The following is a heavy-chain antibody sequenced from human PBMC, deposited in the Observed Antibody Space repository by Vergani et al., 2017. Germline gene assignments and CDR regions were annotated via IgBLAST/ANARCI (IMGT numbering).Heavy chain of an antibody. Sequence: QVQLQESGPGLVKPSQTLSLTCTVSGGSISSGSYYWSWIRQPAGKGLEWIGRIYTSGSTNYNPSLKSRVTISVDTSKNQFSLKLSSVTAADTAVYYCARDHAPQWGTHYFDYWGQGTLVTVSS. V-gene: IGHV4-61*02. J-gene: IGHJ4*02. CDR3: ARDHAPQWGTHYFDY. D-gene: IGHD3-16*01. CDR1: GGSISSGSYY. CDR2: IYTSGST.